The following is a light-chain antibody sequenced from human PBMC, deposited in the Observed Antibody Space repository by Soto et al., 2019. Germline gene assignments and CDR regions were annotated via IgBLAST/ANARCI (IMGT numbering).Light chain of an antibody. V-gene: IGKV3-20*01. J-gene: IGKJ1*01. CDR1: QSVSSK. CDR3: QQYGSSPRT. CDR2: GAS. Sequence: EIVITQSPATLSVSPGEGATLSCRASQSVSSKLAWYQQKPGQAPRLLIYGASSRATGIPDRFSGSGSGTDFTLTISRLEPEDFAVYYCQQYGSSPRTFGQGTKVDI.